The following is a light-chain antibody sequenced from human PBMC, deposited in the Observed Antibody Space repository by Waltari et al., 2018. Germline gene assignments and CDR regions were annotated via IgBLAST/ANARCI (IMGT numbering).Light chain of an antibody. J-gene: IGLJ3*02. CDR1: SSDVGGLNY. V-gene: IGLV2-14*03. Sequence: QSALTQPVSVSGSPGQSITISCTGTSSDVGGLNYVSWYQHHQGKAPKLMLYAVTKRPSAVSILFSCSGSVNTASLTISGLQSADKAYYYFSSYIRISASWVFGGGTKLTVL. CDR2: AVT. CDR3: SSYIRISASWV.